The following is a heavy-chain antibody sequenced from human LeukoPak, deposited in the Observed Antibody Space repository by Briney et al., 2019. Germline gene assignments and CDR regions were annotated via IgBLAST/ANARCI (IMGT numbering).Heavy chain of an antibody. CDR1: GFTFSSYA. D-gene: IGHD3-9*01. CDR3: IGPGNTDILTGSQRGY. Sequence: GGSLRLSCAASGFTFSSYAMHWVRQAPGKGLEWVAVISYDGSNKYYADSVKGRFTISRDNSKNTLYLQMNSLRAEDTAVYYCIGPGNTDILTGSQRGYWGQGTLVTVSS. CDR2: ISYDGSNK. J-gene: IGHJ4*02. V-gene: IGHV3-30-3*01.